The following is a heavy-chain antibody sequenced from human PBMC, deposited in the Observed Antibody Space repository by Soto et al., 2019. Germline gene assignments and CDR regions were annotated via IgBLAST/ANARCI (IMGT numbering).Heavy chain of an antibody. CDR1: GYTFNTYG. Sequence: VQLVQSGPEVKKPGASVQVSCKASGYTFNTYGISWVRQAPGQGLEWMGWISGYNGNTNYAQNLQDRVTLTIDTSTGPAYMELRSLRSDDTALYYCARAVPLDYWGQGTLVTVSS. V-gene: IGHV1-18*04. D-gene: IGHD6-19*01. J-gene: IGHJ4*02. CDR2: ISGYNGNT. CDR3: ARAVPLDY.